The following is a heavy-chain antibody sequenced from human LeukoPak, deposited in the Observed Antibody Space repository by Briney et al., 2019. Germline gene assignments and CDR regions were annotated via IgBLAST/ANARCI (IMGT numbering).Heavy chain of an antibody. D-gene: IGHD3-22*01. J-gene: IGHJ4*02. CDR1: GFTFSSYN. CDR3: ARVTYYDSSGYSH. V-gene: IGHV3-21*01. Sequence: PGGSLRLSCAASGFTFSSYNMNWVRQAPGKGLEWVSSISSSSSYIYYADSVKGRFTISRDNAKNSLYLHMNRLRAEDTAVYYCARVTYYDSSGYSHWGQGTLVTVSS. CDR2: ISSSSSYI.